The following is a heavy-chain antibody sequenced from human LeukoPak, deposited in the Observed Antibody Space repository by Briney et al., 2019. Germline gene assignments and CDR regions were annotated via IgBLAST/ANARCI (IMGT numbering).Heavy chain of an antibody. CDR2: ITSSSSYI. CDR3: ARDLTVTSTCWFDR. J-gene: IGHJ5*02. Sequence: GGSLRLSCAVSGFTFSSYSMNWVRQAPGKGLEWVSSITSSSSYIYYADSVKGRFTISRDNAKDSLYLQMNSLRAEDTAVYYCARDLTVTSTCWFDRWGQGTLVTVSS. V-gene: IGHV3-21*01. CDR1: GFTFSSYS. D-gene: IGHD4-11*01.